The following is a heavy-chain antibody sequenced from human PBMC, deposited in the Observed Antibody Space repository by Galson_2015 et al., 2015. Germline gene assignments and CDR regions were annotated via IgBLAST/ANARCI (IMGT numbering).Heavy chain of an antibody. J-gene: IGHJ4*02. CDR1: GFTFSSYA. CDR3: AKDQYKAYDSSGQPYYFDY. V-gene: IGHV3-23*01. CDR2: ISGSGGST. D-gene: IGHD3-22*01. Sequence: SLRLSCAASGFTFSSYAMSWVRQAPGKGLEWVSAISGSGGSTYYADSVKGRFTISRDNSKNTLYLQMNSLRAEDTAVYYCAKDQYKAYDSSGQPYYFDYWGQGTLVTVSS.